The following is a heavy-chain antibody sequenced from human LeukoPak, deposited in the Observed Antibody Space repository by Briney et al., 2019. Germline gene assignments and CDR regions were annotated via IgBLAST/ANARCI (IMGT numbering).Heavy chain of an antibody. J-gene: IGHJ4*02. CDR2: INPNSGGT. CDR3: ARLDSNPSSYYGSGSYLSDGY. D-gene: IGHD3-10*01. CDR1: GYTFTGYY. Sequence: GASVKVSCKASGYTFTGYYMHWVRQAPGQGLEWMGWINPNSGGTNYAQKSQGRVTMTRDTSISTAYMELRRLSSDDTAVYYCARLDSNPSSYYGSGSYLSDGYWGQGTLVTVPS. V-gene: IGHV1-2*02.